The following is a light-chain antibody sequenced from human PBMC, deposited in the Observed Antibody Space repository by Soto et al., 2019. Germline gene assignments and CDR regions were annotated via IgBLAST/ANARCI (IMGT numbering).Light chain of an antibody. CDR2: GAS. V-gene: IGKV3-20*01. Sequence: IVLTQFPVTLSLSPWERATLSCRASQSVGSYLAWYQQKPGQAPRLLIYGASSRATGIPDRFSGSGSGTDFTLTISRLETEDFAVYYCQQYDSSPKTFGQGTKVDIK. J-gene: IGKJ1*01. CDR3: QQYDSSPKT. CDR1: QSVGSY.